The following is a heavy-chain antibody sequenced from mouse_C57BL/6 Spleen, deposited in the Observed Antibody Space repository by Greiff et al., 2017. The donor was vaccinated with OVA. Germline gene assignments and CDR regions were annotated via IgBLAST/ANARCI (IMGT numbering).Heavy chain of an antibody. D-gene: IGHD2-3*01. V-gene: IGHV3-6*01. CDR2: ISYDGSN. CDR1: GYSITSGYY. J-gene: IGHJ2*01. Sequence: EVKVEESGPGLVKPSQSLSLTCSVTGYSITSGYYWNWIRQFPGNKLEWMGYISYDGSNNYNPSLKNRISFTRDTSKNQFFLKLNSVTTEDTATYYCARDLSHDGYYETYFDYWGQGTTLTVSS. CDR3: ARDLSHDGYYETYFDY.